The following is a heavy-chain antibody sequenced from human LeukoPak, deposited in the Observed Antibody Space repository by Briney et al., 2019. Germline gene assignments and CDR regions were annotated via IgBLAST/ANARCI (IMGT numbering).Heavy chain of an antibody. CDR3: ARDRIVGATNYGYYYYYGMDV. V-gene: IGHV3-33*01. D-gene: IGHD1-26*01. J-gene: IGHJ6*02. Sequence: GSLRLSCAASGFTFSSYGMHWVRQAPGKGLEWAAVIWYDGSNKYYADSVKGRFTISRDNSKNTLYLQMNSLRAEDTAVYYCARDRIVGATNYGYYYYYGMDVWGQGTTVTVSS. CDR2: IWYDGSNK. CDR1: GFTFSSYG.